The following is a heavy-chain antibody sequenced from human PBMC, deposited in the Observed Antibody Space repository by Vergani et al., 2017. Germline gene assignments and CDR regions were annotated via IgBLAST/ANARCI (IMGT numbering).Heavy chain of an antibody. J-gene: IGHJ4*02. V-gene: IGHV4-38-2*02. CDR1: AYSISSTYN. Sequence: QVQLQESGPGLVKPSETLSLTCAVSAYSISSTYNWGWIRQPPGKGLEWIGNIYHTGSAYYNPSLKSRVTISVDTSKNQFSLKLSSVTAADTAVYYCARDDRDFWSGYYTGFDYWGQGTLVTVSS. CDR2: IYHTGSA. D-gene: IGHD3-3*01. CDR3: ARDDRDFWSGYYTGFDY.